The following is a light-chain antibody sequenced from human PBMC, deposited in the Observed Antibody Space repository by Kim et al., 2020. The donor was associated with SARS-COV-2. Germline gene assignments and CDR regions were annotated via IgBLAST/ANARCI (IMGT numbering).Light chain of an antibody. J-gene: IGLJ3*02. Sequence: PGGPVTLTCGSSTEPGTNAQFPYWLQHKPGQAPNTLIHDITETRSWTPARVSGSRLGDKVALTRTGAQAEDEADYYWLVFYSGVRVFGEGTQVTVL. CDR3: LVFYSGVRV. CDR1: TEPGTNAQF. CDR2: DIT. V-gene: IGLV7-46*01.